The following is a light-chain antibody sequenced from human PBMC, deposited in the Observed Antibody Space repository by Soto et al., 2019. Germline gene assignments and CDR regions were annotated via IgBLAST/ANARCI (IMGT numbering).Light chain of an antibody. CDR3: QQYNTVSLLT. CDR2: DAS. J-gene: IGKJ4*01. V-gene: IGKV1-5*01. Sequence: DIQMTQSPSTLSASVGDRVTITCRASQSINIWLAWYQQKPGKAPKLLIYDASSLQSGVPSRFRGSTSGTEFTLTISSLQPDDFATYYCQQYNTVSLLTFGGGTKVDIK. CDR1: QSINIW.